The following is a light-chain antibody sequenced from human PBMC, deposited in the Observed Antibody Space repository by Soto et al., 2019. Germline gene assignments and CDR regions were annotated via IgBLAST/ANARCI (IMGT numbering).Light chain of an antibody. Sequence: DIPMTQSPSSLSASVGDRVTITCRASQGISNYLAWYQQKPGKVPKLLIYAASTLQSGVPSRFSGSGSATDFTLTISSLQPEDVATYYCQKYNSAPRGTFGQGTKLEIK. V-gene: IGKV1-27*01. CDR3: QKYNSAPRGT. J-gene: IGKJ2*01. CDR1: QGISNY. CDR2: AAS.